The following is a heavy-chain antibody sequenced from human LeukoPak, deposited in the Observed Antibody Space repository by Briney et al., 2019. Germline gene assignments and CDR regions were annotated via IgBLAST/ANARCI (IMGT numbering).Heavy chain of an antibody. Sequence: SETLSLTCAVSGGSISSSNWWSWVRQPPGKGLEWIGEIYHSGSTNYNPSLKSRVTISVDKSKNQFSLKLSSVTAADTAVYYCARTAYYYDSSGNYYFDYWGQGTLVTVSS. CDR3: ARTAYYYDSSGNYYFDY. D-gene: IGHD3-22*01. CDR1: GGSISSSNW. J-gene: IGHJ4*02. CDR2: IYHSGST. V-gene: IGHV4-4*02.